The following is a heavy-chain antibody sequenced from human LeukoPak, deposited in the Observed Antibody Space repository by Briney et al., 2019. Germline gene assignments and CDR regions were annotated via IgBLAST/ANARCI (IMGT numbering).Heavy chain of an antibody. V-gene: IGHV4-59*01. D-gene: IGHD1-26*01. CDR2: INYSGST. J-gene: IGHJ4*02. CDR1: GGSISSYY. Sequence: SETLSLTCTVSGGSISSYYWSWIRQPPGKGLEWIGYINYSGSTNYNPSLKSRVTISVDTSKNQFSLKLSSVTAADTAVYYCARVSRSGSYFDYWGQGTLVTVSS. CDR3: ARVSRSGSYFDY.